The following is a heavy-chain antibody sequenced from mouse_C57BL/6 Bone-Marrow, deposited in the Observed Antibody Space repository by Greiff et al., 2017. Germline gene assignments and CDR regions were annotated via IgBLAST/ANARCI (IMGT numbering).Heavy chain of an antibody. CDR3: ARENYYPLCAY. CDR2: IHPNSGST. J-gene: IGHJ3*01. V-gene: IGHV1-64*01. Sequence: QVQLQQPGAELVKPGASVKLSCKASGYTFTSYWMHWVKQRPGQGLEWIGMIHPNSGSTNYNEKFKSKATLTVAKSYSTAYMQLSSLTSEDSASYYYARENYYPLCAYWGQGTLVTVSA. D-gene: IGHD1-1*01. CDR1: GYTFTSYW.